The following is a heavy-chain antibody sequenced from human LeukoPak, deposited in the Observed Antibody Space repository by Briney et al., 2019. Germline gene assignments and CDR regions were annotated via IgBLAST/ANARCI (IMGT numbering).Heavy chain of an antibody. D-gene: IGHD6-19*01. CDR1: GFTFDDYA. Sequence: GRSLRLSCAASGFTFDDYAMHWVRQAPGKGLEWVSGISWNSGSIGYADSVKGRFTISRDNAKNSLYLQMNSLRAEDTALYYCAKDIGSGWYKDGMDVWGQGTTVTVSS. CDR2: ISWNSGSI. CDR3: AKDIGSGWYKDGMDV. J-gene: IGHJ6*02. V-gene: IGHV3-9*01.